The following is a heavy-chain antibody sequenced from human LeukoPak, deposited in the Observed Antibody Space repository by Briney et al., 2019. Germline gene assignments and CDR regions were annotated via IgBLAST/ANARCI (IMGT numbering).Heavy chain of an antibody. J-gene: IGHJ4*02. D-gene: IGHD3-16*02. CDR3: ARGYDYVWGSYRPDY. V-gene: IGHV4-34*01. CDR1: GGSFSGYY. CDR2: INHSGST. Sequence: SETLSLTCAVYGGSFSGYYWSWIRQPPGKGLEWIGEINHSGSTNYNPSLKSRVTISVDTSKNQFSLKLSSVTAADTAVYYCARGYDYVWGSYRPDYWGQGTLVTVSS.